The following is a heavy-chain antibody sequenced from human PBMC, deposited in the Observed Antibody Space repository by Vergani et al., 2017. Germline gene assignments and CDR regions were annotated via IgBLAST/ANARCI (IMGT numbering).Heavy chain of an antibody. CDR3: ASGGHGSENGGALQL. V-gene: IGHV5-51*01. CDR2: IYPGDSEV. Sequence: VQLVQSGAEVKKPGASVKVSCKASGYTFTSYYMHWVRQDPGQGLEWMGIIYPGDSEVKSNPTFRGQVIFSVDTSVNTAYLQWRSLQASDTATYFCASGGHGSENGGALQLWGQGTNITVSS. D-gene: IGHD3-10*01. J-gene: IGHJ3*01. CDR1: GYTFTSYY.